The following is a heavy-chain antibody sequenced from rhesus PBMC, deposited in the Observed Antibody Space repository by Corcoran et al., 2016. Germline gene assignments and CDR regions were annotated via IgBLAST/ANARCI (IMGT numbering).Heavy chain of an antibody. D-gene: IGHD6-13*01. J-gene: IGHJ4*01. CDR1: GGSISSNY. V-gene: IGHV4-160*01. Sequence: QVQLQQWGEGLVKPSETLSLTCAVYGGSISSNYWSWIRQPPGKGLEWIGRIRHGGRTNYNPSLKSWYTISIDPSKNQFSLKLSSVTAADTAVYYCARGGGGRIAAGLHYWGQGVLVTVSS. CDR3: ARGGGGRIAAGLHY. CDR2: IRHGGRT.